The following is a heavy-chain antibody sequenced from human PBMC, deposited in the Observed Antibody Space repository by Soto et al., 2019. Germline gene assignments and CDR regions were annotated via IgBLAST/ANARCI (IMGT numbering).Heavy chain of an antibody. CDR2: ISGSGGST. CDR1: GFTFSSYA. CDR3: AKDMGTSCYDSLCYYGMDV. D-gene: IGHD2-2*01. V-gene: IGHV3-23*01. Sequence: GGSLRLSCAASGFTFSSYAMSWVRQAPGKGLEWVSAISGSGGSTYYADSVKGRFTISRDNSKNTLYLQMNSPRAEDTAVYYCAKDMGTSCYDSLCYYGMDVWGQGTTVTVSS. J-gene: IGHJ6*02.